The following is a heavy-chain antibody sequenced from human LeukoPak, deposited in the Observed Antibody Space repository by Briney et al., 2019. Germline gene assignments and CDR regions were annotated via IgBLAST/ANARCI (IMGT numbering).Heavy chain of an antibody. CDR2: ISWNGSTI. V-gene: IGHV3-9*03. Sequence: GRSLRLSCAASGFTFHDYAMHWVRQAPGKGLEWVSDISWNGSTIDYADSVKGRFTISRDNAKNSLYLQMNSLRPEDMALYYCAKGPTYSSSSLFDYWGQGILVAVSS. J-gene: IGHJ4*02. CDR1: GFTFHDYA. D-gene: IGHD6-6*01. CDR3: AKGPTYSSSSLFDY.